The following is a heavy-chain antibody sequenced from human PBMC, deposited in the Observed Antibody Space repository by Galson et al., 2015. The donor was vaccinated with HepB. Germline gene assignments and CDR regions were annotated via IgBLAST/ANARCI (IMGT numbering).Heavy chain of an antibody. CDR2: IDPSDSYT. CDR3: ATPSIRYSSSWSYWYFDL. CDR1: GYSFTSYW. V-gene: IGHV5-10-1*01. Sequence: QSGSEVKKPGESLSISGKGSGYSFTSYWISWVRQMPGKGLEGMGRIDPSDSYTNYSPSCQGHVTISADKSISTAYPQWISLKASDTAMYYFATPSIRYSSSWSYWYFDLWGRGTLVTVSS. J-gene: IGHJ2*01. D-gene: IGHD6-13*01.